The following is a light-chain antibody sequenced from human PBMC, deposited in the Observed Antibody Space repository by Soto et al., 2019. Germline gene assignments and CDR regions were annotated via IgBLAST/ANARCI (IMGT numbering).Light chain of an antibody. J-gene: IGKJ1*01. Sequence: DIQMTQSPSTLSASVGDRVTITCRASQSISSWLAWYQQKPGKAPKLLIYKASTLKSGVPSRFSGSGSGTEFTLTIGSXQPDDSATYYCQQYKSYPWTFGQGTKVDIK. CDR2: KAS. CDR3: QQYKSYPWT. CDR1: QSISSW. V-gene: IGKV1-5*03.